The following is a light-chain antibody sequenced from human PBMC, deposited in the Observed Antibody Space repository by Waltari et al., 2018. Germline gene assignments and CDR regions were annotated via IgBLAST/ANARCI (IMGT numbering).Light chain of an antibody. CDR2: LEGSGSY. V-gene: IGLV4-60*03. CDR1: SGHSGYI. J-gene: IGLJ3*02. CDR3: ETWDTNTRV. Sequence: SSVKLTCTLSSGHSGYIIAWHQQQPGKAPRYLMKLEGSGSYNKGSGVPDRFSGSSSVADRYLSISSLQSEDEADYYCETWDTNTRVFGGGTRLTVL.